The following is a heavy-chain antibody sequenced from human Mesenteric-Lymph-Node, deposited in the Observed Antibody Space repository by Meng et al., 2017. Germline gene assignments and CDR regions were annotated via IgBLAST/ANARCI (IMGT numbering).Heavy chain of an antibody. Sequence: GESLKISCAASGFTFSSYAMHWVRQAPGKGLEWVAVISYDGSNKYYADSVKGRFTISRGNAKNSLYLQMNSLRAEDTAVYYCARARIAVAGTDAFDIWGQGTMVTVSS. CDR3: ARARIAVAGTDAFDI. CDR1: GFTFSSYA. J-gene: IGHJ3*02. CDR2: ISYDGSNK. V-gene: IGHV3-30*07. D-gene: IGHD6-19*01.